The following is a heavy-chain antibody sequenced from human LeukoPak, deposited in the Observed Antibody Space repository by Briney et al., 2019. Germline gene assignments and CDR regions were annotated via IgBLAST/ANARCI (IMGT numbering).Heavy chain of an antibody. CDR3: ARVEMATIGEGFDY. Sequence: PSETLSLTCTVSGGSLSSYYWRWIRQPPGKGLEWIGYIYYCGSTYYNPSLKSRVTISVDTSKNQFSLKLSSVTAADTAVYYCARVEMATIGEGFDYWGQGTLGTVSS. J-gene: IGHJ4*02. CDR2: IYYCGST. CDR1: GGSLSSYY. D-gene: IGHD5-24*01. V-gene: IGHV4-59*01.